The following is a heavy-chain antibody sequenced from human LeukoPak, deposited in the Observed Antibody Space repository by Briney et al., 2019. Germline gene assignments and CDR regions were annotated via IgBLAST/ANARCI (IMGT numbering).Heavy chain of an antibody. J-gene: IGHJ4*02. V-gene: IGHV3-48*01. Sequence: GGSLRLSCGASGYTFSDYTMNWVRQAPGKGPEWISYIGSGGSVMHYADSVKGRFTIPRDNVENSLYLQMNSLRVEDTAVYYCTRDLEYWGQGVLVTVSS. CDR3: TRDLEY. CDR1: GYTFSDYT. CDR2: IGSGGSVM.